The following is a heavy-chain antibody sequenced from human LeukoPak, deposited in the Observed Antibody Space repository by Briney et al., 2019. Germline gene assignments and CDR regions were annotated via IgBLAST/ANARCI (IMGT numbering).Heavy chain of an antibody. CDR3: ARGRAITFGGVIVIPRQYYFDY. V-gene: IGHV1-8*01. Sequence: ASVKVSCKASGYTFTSYDINWVRQATGQGLEWMGWMNPNSGNTGYAQKSQGRVTMTRNTSISTAYMELSSLRSEDTAVYYCARGRAITFGGVIVIPRQYYFDYWGQGTLVTVSS. CDR1: GYTFTSYD. J-gene: IGHJ4*02. D-gene: IGHD3-16*02. CDR2: MNPNSGNT.